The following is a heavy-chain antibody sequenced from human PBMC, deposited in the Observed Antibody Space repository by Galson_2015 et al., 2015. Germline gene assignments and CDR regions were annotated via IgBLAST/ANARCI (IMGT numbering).Heavy chain of an antibody. V-gene: IGHV5-51*01. Sequence: SGAEVKKPGESLKISCKGSGYSFPSYWIGWVRQMPGKGLEWMGIIYPGDSDTRYSPSFQGQVTISADKSISTAYLQWSSLKASDTAMYYCARLGTYCSSTSCYIWGFDYWGQGTLVTVSS. D-gene: IGHD2-2*01. CDR1: GYSFPSYW. CDR2: IYPGDSDT. J-gene: IGHJ4*02. CDR3: ARLGTYCSSTSCYIWGFDY.